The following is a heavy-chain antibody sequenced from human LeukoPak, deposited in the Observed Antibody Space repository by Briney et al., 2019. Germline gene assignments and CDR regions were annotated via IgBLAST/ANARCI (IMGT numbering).Heavy chain of an antibody. CDR1: GFTFSSYS. CDR2: ISGSSSYV. Sequence: GGSLRLSCAASGFTFSSYSMNWVRQAPGKGLEWVSSISGSSSYVYYADSVKGRFTISRDNAKNSLYLQMNSLRAEDTAVYYCARDVGVYCSSTSCYTVYWGQGTLVTVSS. V-gene: IGHV3-21*01. CDR3: ARDVGVYCSSTSCYTVY. J-gene: IGHJ4*02. D-gene: IGHD2-2*02.